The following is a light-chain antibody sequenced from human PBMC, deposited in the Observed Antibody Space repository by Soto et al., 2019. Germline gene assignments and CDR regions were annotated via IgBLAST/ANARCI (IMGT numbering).Light chain of an antibody. Sequence: IVLTQSPGILSLSPGERAILSCRASQTVDMDYVAWYQQKGGQVPRLLISGASTRASGVPDRFSGSGSGANFTLTITRLQPEDFAMYYCQQYGSSPFNFGPGTKVDFK. CDR2: GAS. CDR1: QTVDMDY. V-gene: IGKV3-20*01. J-gene: IGKJ3*01. CDR3: QQYGSSPFN.